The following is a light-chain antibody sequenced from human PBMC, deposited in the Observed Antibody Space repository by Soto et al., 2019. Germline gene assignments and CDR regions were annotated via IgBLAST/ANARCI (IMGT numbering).Light chain of an antibody. Sequence: DLQMTPSPSSLSASVGDRVTVTCQASQDLSNDLNWYQQKPGKAPKLLIYGASNLETGVPSRFSGSGSGTDFTFTISSLQPEDLATYYCQQYHDLPYTFGQGTKLDIK. V-gene: IGKV1-33*01. J-gene: IGKJ2*01. CDR3: QQYHDLPYT. CDR2: GAS. CDR1: QDLSND.